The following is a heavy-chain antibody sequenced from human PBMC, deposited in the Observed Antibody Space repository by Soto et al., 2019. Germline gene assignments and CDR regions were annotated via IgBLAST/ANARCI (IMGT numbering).Heavy chain of an antibody. CDR2: IVVGSGNT. D-gene: IGHD3-3*01. CDR1: GFTFTSSA. J-gene: IGHJ6*02. V-gene: IGHV1-58*01. CDR3: AAAYDFWSGYPTLSYGMDF. Sequence: SVKVSCKASGFTFTSSAVQWVRQARGQRLEWIGWIVVGSGNTNYAQKFQERVTITRDMSTSTAYMELSSLRSEDTAVYYCAAAYDFWSGYPTLSYGMDFWGQGTTVTVSS.